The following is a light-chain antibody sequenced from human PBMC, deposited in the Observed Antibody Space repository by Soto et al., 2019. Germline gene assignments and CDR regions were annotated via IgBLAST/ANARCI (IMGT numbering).Light chain of an antibody. Sequence: QSVLTQSPSASGTPGQRVTISCSGSSSNIGSHSVSWYQQVPGTAPKLLIYINSHRSSGVPDRFSGSKSGISASLAISGLQSEDEADYYCAAWDDSLNGVVFGGGTKLTVL. CDR2: INS. J-gene: IGLJ2*01. CDR3: AAWDDSLNGVV. V-gene: IGLV1-44*01. CDR1: SSNIGSHS.